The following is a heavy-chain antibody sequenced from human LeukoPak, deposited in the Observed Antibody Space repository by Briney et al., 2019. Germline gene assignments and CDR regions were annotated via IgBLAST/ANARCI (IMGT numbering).Heavy chain of an antibody. J-gene: IGHJ4*02. Sequence: PGGSLRLSCAASGFTFSSYGMHWVRQAPGKGLEWVAVIWYDGSNKYYADSVKGRFTISRDNSKNTLYLQMNSLRAEDTAVYYCARHAQGTGWLVVFDYWGQGTLVTVSS. CDR3: ARHAQGTGWLVVFDY. CDR2: IWYDGSNK. CDR1: GFTFSSYG. D-gene: IGHD6-19*01. V-gene: IGHV3-33*01.